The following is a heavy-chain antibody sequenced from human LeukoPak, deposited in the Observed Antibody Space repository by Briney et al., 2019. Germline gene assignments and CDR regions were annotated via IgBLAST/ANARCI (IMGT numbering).Heavy chain of an antibody. CDR2: ISGSGGST. Sequence: GGSLRLSCAASGFTFSSYAMSWVRQAPGKGLEWVSAISGSGGSTYYADSVKGRFTLSRDNSKNTLYLQMNSLRAEDTAVYYCANQVVRGVIGYYFDYWGQGTLVTVSS. V-gene: IGHV3-23*01. CDR3: ANQVVRGVIGYYFDY. CDR1: GFTFSSYA. D-gene: IGHD3-10*01. J-gene: IGHJ4*02.